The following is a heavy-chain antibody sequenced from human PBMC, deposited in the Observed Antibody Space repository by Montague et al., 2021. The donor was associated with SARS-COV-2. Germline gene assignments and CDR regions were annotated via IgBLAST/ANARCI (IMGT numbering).Heavy chain of an antibody. V-gene: IGHV4-61*02. CDR1: DARISRGSRR. CDR2: IYTSGST. CDR3: ARDSVAGP. Sequence: TLSLTCAGTDARISRGSRRWSWNRQPAGKGLEWIWRIYTSGSTNYNPSLKSRVTISVDTSKNQFSLKLSSVTAADTAVYYCARDSVAGPWGQGTLVTVSS. D-gene: IGHD3-10*01. J-gene: IGHJ5*02.